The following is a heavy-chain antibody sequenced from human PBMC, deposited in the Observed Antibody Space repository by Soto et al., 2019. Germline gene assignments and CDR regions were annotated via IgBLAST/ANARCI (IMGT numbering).Heavy chain of an antibody. V-gene: IGHV3-30-3*01. D-gene: IGHD3-22*01. Sequence: GGSLRLSCAAAGCNFSSYGMHWVRQAPGKGLEWVAVISYDGSNKYYADSVKGRFTISRDNSKNTLYLQMNSLRAEDTAVYYCARFYYDSSGYLPSPYYYYYGMDVWGQGTTVTVS. CDR1: GCNFSSYG. CDR3: ARFYYDSSGYLPSPYYYYYGMDV. CDR2: ISYDGSNK. J-gene: IGHJ6*02.